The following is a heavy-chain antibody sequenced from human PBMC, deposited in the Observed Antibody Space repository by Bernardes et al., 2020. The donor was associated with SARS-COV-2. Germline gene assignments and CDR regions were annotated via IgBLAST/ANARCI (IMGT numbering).Heavy chain of an antibody. D-gene: IGHD3-3*01. CDR2: IYHSGST. CDR3: ARDQNDITIFGTYYYYMDV. CDR1: GGSISSSNW. J-gene: IGHJ6*03. Sequence: SETLSLTCAVSGGSISSSNWWSWVRQPPGKGLEWIGEIYHSGSTNYNPSLKSRVTMSLDKSKNQFSLRLSSVTAADTAVYYCARDQNDITIFGTYYYYMDVWGKGTTVTVSS. V-gene: IGHV4-4*02.